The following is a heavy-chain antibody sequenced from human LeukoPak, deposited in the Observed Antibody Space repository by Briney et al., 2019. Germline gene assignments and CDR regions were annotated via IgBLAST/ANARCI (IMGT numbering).Heavy chain of an antibody. CDR1: GFTFGSYA. D-gene: IGHD3-9*01. CDR3: AKGLGLRYFDWLLFD. CDR2: ISGSGGST. Sequence: GGSLRLSCAASGFTFGSYAMSWVRQAPGKGLEWVSAISGSGGSTYYADSVKGRFTISRDNSKNTLYLQMNSLRAEDTAVYYCAKGLGLRYFDWLLFDWGQGTLVTVSS. V-gene: IGHV3-23*01. J-gene: IGHJ4*02.